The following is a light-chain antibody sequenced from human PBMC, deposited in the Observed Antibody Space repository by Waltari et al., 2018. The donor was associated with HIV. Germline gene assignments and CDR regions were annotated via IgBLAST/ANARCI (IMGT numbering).Light chain of an antibody. V-gene: IGKV1-33*01. CDR2: DAS. Sequence: DIQLAQSPSSLSASLGDRITITCQASQDISNYLNWYQHKPGKAPKLLIYDASNLQTGVPSRFSGSGSGTDFTFTITSLQPEDFATYYCQQFDHLPYTFGQGTRLEIK. CDR1: QDISNY. CDR3: QQFDHLPYT. J-gene: IGKJ2*01.